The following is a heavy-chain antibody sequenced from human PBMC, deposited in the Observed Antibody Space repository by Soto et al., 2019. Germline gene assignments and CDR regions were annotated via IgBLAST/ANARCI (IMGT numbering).Heavy chain of an antibody. CDR2: INAANGDI. D-gene: IGHD3-10*01. CDR1: GYTFTAYP. V-gene: IGHV1-3*01. Sequence: QVQLVQSGAEVKKPGASVKVSCRASGYTFTAYPLHWVRQAPGQRLEWMGWINAANGDIGYSREFQGRVTITRYTSASTVYMEVSSLTSEDTAVYYCAKKDYYAAGVYHFDHWGQGTLVTVSS. CDR3: AKKDYYAAGVYHFDH. J-gene: IGHJ4*02.